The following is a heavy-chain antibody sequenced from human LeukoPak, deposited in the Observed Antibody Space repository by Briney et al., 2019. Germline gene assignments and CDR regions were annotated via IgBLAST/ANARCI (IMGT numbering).Heavy chain of an antibody. Sequence: GESLKISCKGSGYSFTSYWIGWVRQMPGKGREWMGIIYPGDSDTRYSPSFQGQVTISADKSISTAYLQWSSLKASDTAMYYCARSTPYDYVWGSYRYSAPFDYWGQGTLVTVSS. CDR3: ARSTPYDYVWGSYRYSAPFDY. V-gene: IGHV5-51*01. J-gene: IGHJ4*02. CDR2: IYPGDSDT. CDR1: GYSFTSYW. D-gene: IGHD3-16*02.